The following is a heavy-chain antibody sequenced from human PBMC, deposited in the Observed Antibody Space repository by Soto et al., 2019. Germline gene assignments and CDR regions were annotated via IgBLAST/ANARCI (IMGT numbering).Heavy chain of an antibody. CDR3: AKDMGYYDSSGYLDY. CDR1: GFTFSSYG. CDR2: ISYDGSNK. D-gene: IGHD3-22*01. J-gene: IGHJ4*02. Sequence: GGSLRLSCAASGFTFSSYGMHWVRQAPGKGLEWVAVISYDGSNKYYADSVKGRFTISRDNSKNTLYLQMNSLRAEDTAVYYCAKDMGYYDSSGYLDYWGQGTLVTVSS. V-gene: IGHV3-30*18.